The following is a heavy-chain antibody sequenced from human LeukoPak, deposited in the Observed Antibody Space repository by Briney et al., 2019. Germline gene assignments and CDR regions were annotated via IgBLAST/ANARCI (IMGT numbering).Heavy chain of an antibody. Sequence: GGSLRLSCAASGFTVSSNYMSWVRQAPGKGLEWVSVIYSGGSTYYADSVKGRFTISRDNSKNTLYLQMNSLRAEDTAVYYCARDPIAASSYCYYYYGMDVWGQGTTVTVSS. CDR3: ARDPIAASSYCYYYYGMDV. V-gene: IGHV3-66*01. CDR2: IYSGGST. J-gene: IGHJ6*02. D-gene: IGHD6-25*01. CDR1: GFTVSSNY.